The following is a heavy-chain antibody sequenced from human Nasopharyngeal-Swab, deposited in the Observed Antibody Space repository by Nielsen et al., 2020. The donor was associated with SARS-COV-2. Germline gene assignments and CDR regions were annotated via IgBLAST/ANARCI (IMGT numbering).Heavy chain of an antibody. CDR1: GDSISSNSYY. V-gene: IGHV4-39*01. CDR2: FSYSGTT. J-gene: IGHJ5*02. CDR3: ASYYYDSSDYSYSFDP. Sequence: SETLSLTYTVSGDSISSNSYYWGWIRKSPGKGLEWIGSFSYSGTTYFNPSLKRRVTISVDTSKNQFSVKLSSVTAADTAVYYCASYYYDSSDYSYSFDPWGQGTLVTVSS. D-gene: IGHD3-22*01.